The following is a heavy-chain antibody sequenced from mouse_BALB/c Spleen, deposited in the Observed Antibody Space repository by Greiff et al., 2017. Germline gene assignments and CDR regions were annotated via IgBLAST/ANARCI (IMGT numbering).Heavy chain of an antibody. Sequence: LMESGPELVKPGASVKISCKASGYTFTDYYINWVKQKPGQGLEWIGWIYPGSGNTKYNEKFKGKATLTVDTSSSTAYMQLSSLTSEDTAVYFCARSGGNYGYWYFDVWGAGTTVTVSS. CDR1: GYTFTDYY. J-gene: IGHJ1*01. CDR2: IYPGSGNT. D-gene: IGHD2-1*01. CDR3: ARSGGNYGYWYFDV. V-gene: IGHV1-84*02.